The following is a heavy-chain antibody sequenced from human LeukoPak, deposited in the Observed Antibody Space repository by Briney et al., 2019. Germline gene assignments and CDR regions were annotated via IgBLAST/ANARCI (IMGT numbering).Heavy chain of an antibody. CDR2: ISGSGGST. V-gene: IGHV3-23*01. CDR3: AKGGIAAAGTPDY. J-gene: IGHJ4*02. D-gene: IGHD6-13*01. Sequence: GGSLRLSCAASGFTFSSYAMSWVRQAPGKGLEWVSTISGSGGSTYYADSVKGRFTISRDNSNNTLYLQMNGLRAEDTAIYYCAKGGIAAAGTPDYWGQGTLVTVSS. CDR1: GFTFSSYA.